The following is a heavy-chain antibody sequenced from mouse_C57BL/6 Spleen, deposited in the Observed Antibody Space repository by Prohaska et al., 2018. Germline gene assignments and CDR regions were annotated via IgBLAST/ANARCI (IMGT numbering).Heavy chain of an antibody. CDR3: MRYDGYYWYIDV. V-gene: IGHV11-2*01. D-gene: IGHD2-3*01. CDR2: INSDGSAI. CDR1: GFTFSGFW. J-gene: IGHJ1*03. Sequence: EVQLLETGGGLVQPGGSRGLSCEGSGFTFSGFWMSWVRQTPRKTLQWIGDINSDGSAINYAPSIKDRFTIFRDNDKSTLYLQMSNVRSEDTATYFCMRYDGYYWYIDVWGTGTTVIVSA.